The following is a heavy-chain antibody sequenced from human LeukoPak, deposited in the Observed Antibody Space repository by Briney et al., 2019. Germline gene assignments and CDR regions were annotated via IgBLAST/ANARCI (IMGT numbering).Heavy chain of an antibody. D-gene: IGHD6-13*01. Sequence: GGSLRLSCAASGFTFSSYGMHWVRQAPGKGLEWVAFIRYDGSNKYYADSVKGRFTISRDNSKNTLYLQMNSLRAEDTAVYYCAKGTSAAADSRNWFDPWGQGTLVTVSS. V-gene: IGHV3-30*02. CDR3: AKGTSAAADSRNWFDP. CDR2: IRYDGSNK. CDR1: GFTFSSYG. J-gene: IGHJ5*02.